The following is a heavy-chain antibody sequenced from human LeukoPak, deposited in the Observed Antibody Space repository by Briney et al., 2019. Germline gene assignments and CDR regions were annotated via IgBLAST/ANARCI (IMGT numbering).Heavy chain of an antibody. J-gene: IGHJ5*02. CDR2: INHSGST. CDR3: ARHRRKFWYSSSLRFDP. CDR1: GGSFSGYY. Sequence: SETLSLTCAVYGGSFSGYYWSWIRQPPGKGLEWIGEINHSGSTNYNPSLKSRVTISVDTSKNQFSLKLSSVTAADTAVYYCARHRRKFWYSSSLRFDPWGQGTLVTVSS. D-gene: IGHD6-13*01. V-gene: IGHV4-34*01.